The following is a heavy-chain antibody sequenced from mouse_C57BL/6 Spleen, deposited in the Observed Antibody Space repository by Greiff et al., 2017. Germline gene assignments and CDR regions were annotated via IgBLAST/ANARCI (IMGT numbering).Heavy chain of an antibody. CDR1: GFTFSDYG. CDR2: ISSGSSTI. V-gene: IGHV5-17*01. D-gene: IGHD1-1*02. CDR3: AGGRYAMDY. J-gene: IGHJ4*01. Sequence: EVQLVEPGGGLVKPGGSLKLSCAASGFTFSDYGMHWVRQAPEQGLEWVAYISSGSSTIYYADTVKGRFTISRDNAKNTLFLQMTSLRSEDTAMYYCAGGRYAMDYWGQGTSVTVSS.